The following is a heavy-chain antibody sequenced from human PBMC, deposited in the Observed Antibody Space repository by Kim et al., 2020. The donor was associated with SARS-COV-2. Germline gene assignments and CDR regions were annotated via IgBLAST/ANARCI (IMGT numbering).Heavy chain of an antibody. CDR2: ISSKTDGVST. V-gene: IGHV3-15*01. D-gene: IGHD4-17*01. Sequence: GGSLRLSCAASGFTFSNSCMSWVRQAPGKGLEWVSRISSKTDGVSTDNAVPVKVRFTISRDDSKNTLYLQMNSLKTEDTAVYYCTTDHGLLEGYRGQGTLVTAS. CDR3: TTDHGLLEGY. CDR1: GFTFSNSC. J-gene: IGHJ4*02.